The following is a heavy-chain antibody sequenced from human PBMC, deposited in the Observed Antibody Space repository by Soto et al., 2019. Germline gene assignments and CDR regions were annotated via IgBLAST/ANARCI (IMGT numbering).Heavy chain of an antibody. J-gene: IGHJ4*02. CDR3: AKRIAAAGTNALDV. CDR1: GFTFSNYG. Sequence: GGSMRLPCGASGFTFSNYGMNCVRQATGKGLEWVSSISGSGGTTYYADSVKGRFTVSRDNAKNTLYLRMNSLRAEDTAVYYCAKRIAAAGTNALDVWGQGTLVTVSS. CDR2: ISGSGGTT. D-gene: IGHD6-13*01. V-gene: IGHV3-23*01.